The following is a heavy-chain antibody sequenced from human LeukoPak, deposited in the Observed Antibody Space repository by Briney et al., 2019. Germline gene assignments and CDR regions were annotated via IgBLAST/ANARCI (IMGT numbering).Heavy chain of an antibody. CDR3: AKPGFYYGSGSQEGPFYGMDV. V-gene: IGHV3-30*18. J-gene: IGHJ6*02. CDR1: GFTFSSYG. Sequence: GGSERLSCAASGFTFSSYGMPWVRQAPGKGLEWVAVISYDGSTKDYADSVKGRFNVSRDNSKNTLYLQMNSLRAEDTAVYYCAKPGFYYGSGSQEGPFYGMDVGGQATTATVSS. D-gene: IGHD3-10*01. CDR2: ISYDGSTK.